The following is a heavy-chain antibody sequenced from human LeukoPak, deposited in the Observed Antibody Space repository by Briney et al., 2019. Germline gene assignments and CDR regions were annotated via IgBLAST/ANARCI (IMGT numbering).Heavy chain of an antibody. D-gene: IGHD5-18*01. CDR3: ARHDRIQLWLLLDY. J-gene: IGHJ4*02. CDR1: GFTFSSYA. V-gene: IGHV3-30*04. CDR2: ISYDGSNK. Sequence: GGSLRLSCAASGFTFSSYAMHWVRQAPGKGLEWVAVISYDGSNKYYADSVKGRFTISRDNSKNTLYLQMNSLRAEDTAVYYCARHDRIQLWLLLDYWDQGTLVTVSS.